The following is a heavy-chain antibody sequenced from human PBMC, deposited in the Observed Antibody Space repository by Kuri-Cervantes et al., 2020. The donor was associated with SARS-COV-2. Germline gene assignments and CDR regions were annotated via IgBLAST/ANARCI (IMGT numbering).Heavy chain of an antibody. CDR1: GFTFSSYS. CDR3: ARDPVGGSYGVFDY. V-gene: IGHV3-48*02. D-gene: IGHD1-26*01. J-gene: IGHJ4*02. Sequence: GESLKISCAASGFTFSSYSMNWVRQAPGKGLEWVSYISSSSSTIYYADSGKGRFIISRDNAKNSLYLQMNSLRDEDTAVYYCARDPVGGSYGVFDYWGQGTLVTVSS. CDR2: ISSSSSTI.